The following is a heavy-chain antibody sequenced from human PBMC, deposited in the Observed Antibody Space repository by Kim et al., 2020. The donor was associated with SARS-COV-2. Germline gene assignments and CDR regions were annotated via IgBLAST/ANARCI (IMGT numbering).Heavy chain of an antibody. CDR3: AREPATRSGWYALYYYYGMDV. V-gene: IGHV4-4*07. J-gene: IGHJ6*02. Sequence: SETLSLTCTVSGGSISSYYWSCIRQPAWKGLEWIGRIYTSGSTNYNPSLKSRVTMSVDTSKNQFSLKLSSVTAADTAVYYCAREPATRSGWYALYYYYGMDVWGQGTTVTVSS. CDR2: IYTSGST. CDR1: GGSISSYY. D-gene: IGHD6-19*01.